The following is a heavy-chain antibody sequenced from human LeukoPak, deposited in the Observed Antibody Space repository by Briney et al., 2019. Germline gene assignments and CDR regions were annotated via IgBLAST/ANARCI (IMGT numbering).Heavy chain of an antibody. CDR2: ISSSSSYI. CDR1: GFTFSSYS. CDR3: ARATTPQYCSSTSCRLYFDY. Sequence: GGSLRLSCAASGFTFSSYSMNWVRQAPGKGLEWVSSISSSSSYIYYADSVKGRFTISRDNAKNSLYLQMNSLRAEDTAVYYCARATTPQYCSSTSCRLYFDYWGQGTLVTVPS. D-gene: IGHD2-2*01. V-gene: IGHV3-21*01. J-gene: IGHJ4*02.